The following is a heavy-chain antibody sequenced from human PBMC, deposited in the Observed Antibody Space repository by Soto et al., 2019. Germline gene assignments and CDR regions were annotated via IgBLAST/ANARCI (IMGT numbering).Heavy chain of an antibody. J-gene: IGHJ5*02. CDR3: AKCSSSRGFDP. CDR1: GFSLTTSGVG. CDR2: IYWDDDK. Sequence: KESGPTLVKPTQTLTLTCTVSGFSLTTSGVGVGWIRQPPGKALECLAVIYWDDDKRYSPSLKSRLTITRDTSKNQVVLTMTNMDPVDTATYYCAKCSSSRGFDPWGQGTLVTVSS. D-gene: IGHD2-2*01. V-gene: IGHV2-5*02.